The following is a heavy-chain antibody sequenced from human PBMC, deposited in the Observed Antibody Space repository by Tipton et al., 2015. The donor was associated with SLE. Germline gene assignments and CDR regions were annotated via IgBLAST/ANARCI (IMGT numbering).Heavy chain of an antibody. CDR1: GGTFSSYA. V-gene: IGHV1-69*05. CDR2: IIPIFGTA. J-gene: IGHJ4*02. D-gene: IGHD3-10*01. Sequence: QSGPEVKKPGSSVKVSCKASGGTFSSYAISWVRQAPGQGLEWMGGIIPIFGTANYAQKFQGRVTITTDESTSTAYMELSSLRSEDAAVYYCARGGYYGSGSSDYWGQGTLVTVSS. CDR3: ARGGYYGSGSSDY.